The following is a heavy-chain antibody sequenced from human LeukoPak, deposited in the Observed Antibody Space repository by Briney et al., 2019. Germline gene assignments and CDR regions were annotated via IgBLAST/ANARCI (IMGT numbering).Heavy chain of an antibody. V-gene: IGHV4-34*01. Sequence: PSETLSLTCAVNGESLSGYYWSWIRQPPGKGLEWIGEINHSGSTNYNPSLKSRVTISVDTSKNQFSLKLSSVTAADTAVYYCARHQPLALYYYYYYMDVWGKGTTVTISS. CDR1: GESLSGYY. D-gene: IGHD6-13*01. CDR3: ARHQPLALYYYYYYMDV. CDR2: INHSGST. J-gene: IGHJ6*03.